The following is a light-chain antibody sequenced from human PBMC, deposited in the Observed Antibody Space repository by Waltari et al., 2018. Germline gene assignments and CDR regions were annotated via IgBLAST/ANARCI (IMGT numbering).Light chain of an antibody. CDR1: QSVSSDY. CDR3: HQFGSSPLT. V-gene: IGKV3-20*01. Sequence: ELVLTQSPGTLSLSPGERATLSCRASQSVSSDYLAWYQQKPGQTPRLLISGASSRAPDIPDRFSGSGSGTDFTLTISRLEPEDSAVYYCHQFGSSPLTFGGGTKVEI. CDR2: GAS. J-gene: IGKJ4*01.